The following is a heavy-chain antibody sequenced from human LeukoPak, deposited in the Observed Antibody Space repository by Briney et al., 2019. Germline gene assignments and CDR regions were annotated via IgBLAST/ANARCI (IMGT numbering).Heavy chain of an antibody. D-gene: IGHD2/OR15-2a*01. CDR3: AKASSNYFYYFEY. CDR1: GFTFSSSD. V-gene: IGHV3-30*18. CDR2: ISYDATNK. Sequence: PGRSLRLSCAASGFTFSSSDMHWVRQAPGKGLEWVAVISYDATNKYYADSVKGRFTLSRDNSKNTLYQQTNTLRDEDTAVYYCAKASSNYFYYFEYWGQGTLVTVSS. J-gene: IGHJ4*02.